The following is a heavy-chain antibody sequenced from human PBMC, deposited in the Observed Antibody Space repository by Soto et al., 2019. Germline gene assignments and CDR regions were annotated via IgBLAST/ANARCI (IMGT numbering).Heavy chain of an antibody. CDR1: GFTFSSYA. Sequence: GGSLRLSCAASGFTFSSYAMSWVRQAPGKGLEWVSAISGSGGSTYYADSVKGRFTISRDNSKNTLYLQMNSLRAEDTAVYYCATNSWHYDILTGYYPSAFDIWGQGTMVTVSS. D-gene: IGHD3-9*01. V-gene: IGHV3-23*01. CDR3: ATNSWHYDILTGYYPSAFDI. J-gene: IGHJ3*02. CDR2: ISGSGGST.